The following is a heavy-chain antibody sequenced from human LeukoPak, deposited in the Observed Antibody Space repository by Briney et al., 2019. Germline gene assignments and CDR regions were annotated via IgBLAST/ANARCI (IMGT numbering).Heavy chain of an antibody. CDR1: GFTFSSYS. CDR2: ISWNSGSI. CDR3: AKGSSYGSGSYAGDY. D-gene: IGHD3-10*01. J-gene: IGHJ4*02. Sequence: QSGGSLRLSCAASGFTFSSYSMNWVRQAPGKGLEWVSGISWNSGSIGYADSVKGRFAISRDNAKNSLYLQMNSLRAEYTAFYYCAKGSSYGSGSYAGDYWGQGTLVTVSS. V-gene: IGHV3-9*01.